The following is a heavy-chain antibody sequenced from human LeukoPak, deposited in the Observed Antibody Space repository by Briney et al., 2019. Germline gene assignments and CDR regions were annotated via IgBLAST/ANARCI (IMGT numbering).Heavy chain of an antibody. V-gene: IGHV1-18*01. CDR1: GYTFTSYG. Sequence: GASVKVSCKASGYTFTSYGICWVRQAPGQGLEWMGWISTYNGNTNYAQKLQGRVTMTTDTSTSTAYMELRSLRSDDTAVYYCARDGTPYYYDSSGIYPFDYWGQGTLVTVSS. CDR2: ISTYNGNT. J-gene: IGHJ4*02. D-gene: IGHD3-22*01. CDR3: ARDGTPYYYDSSGIYPFDY.